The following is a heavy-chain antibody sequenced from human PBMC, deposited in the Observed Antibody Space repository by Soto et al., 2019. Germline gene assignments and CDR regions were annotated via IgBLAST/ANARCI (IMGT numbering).Heavy chain of an antibody. CDR3: ATSQKGYNWNPFDH. Sequence: XTRYLVGAVSGTSLSGSEYDWACLRQSPGKGPEWIWSVLYTGFTSYNPSLESRVSVSVDTSKSQFSLKLSAMTAAATEVSYCATSQKGYNWNPFDHGGQGALVTVSS. V-gene: IGHV4-39*01. J-gene: IGHJ4*02. D-gene: IGHD1-20*01. CDR1: GTSLSGSEYD. CDR2: VLYTGFT.